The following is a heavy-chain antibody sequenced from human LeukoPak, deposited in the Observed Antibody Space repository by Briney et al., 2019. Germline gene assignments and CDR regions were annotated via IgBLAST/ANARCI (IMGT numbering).Heavy chain of an antibody. V-gene: IGHV3-30-3*01. Sequence: GGSLRLSCAASGFTFSSYAMHWVRQAPGKGLEWVAVISYDGSNKYYADSVKGRFTISRDNSKNTLYLQMNSLGDEDMAVYYCARGGFDYWGQGTLVTVSS. J-gene: IGHJ4*02. CDR2: ISYDGSNK. CDR3: ARGGFDY. CDR1: GFTFSSYA.